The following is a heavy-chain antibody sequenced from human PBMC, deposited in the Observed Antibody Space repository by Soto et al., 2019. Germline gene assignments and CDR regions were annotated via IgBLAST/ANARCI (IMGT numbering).Heavy chain of an antibody. Sequence: SETLSLTCTVSGGSISSGGYYWSWIRQHPGKGLEWIGYIYYSGSTYYNPSLKSRVTISVDTSKNQFSLKLSSVTAADTAVYYCARALIFKYYYDSSGYTPVPDAFDIWGQGTMVTVSS. V-gene: IGHV4-31*03. CDR3: ARALIFKYYYDSSGYTPVPDAFDI. J-gene: IGHJ3*02. D-gene: IGHD3-22*01. CDR2: IYYSGST. CDR1: GGSISSGGYY.